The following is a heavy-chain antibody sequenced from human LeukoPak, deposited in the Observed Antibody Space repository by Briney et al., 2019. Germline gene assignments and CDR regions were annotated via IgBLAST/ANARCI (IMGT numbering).Heavy chain of an antibody. CDR3: ARGLGGYDNWFDP. J-gene: IGHJ5*02. CDR2: IWYGGSNK. D-gene: IGHD5-12*01. V-gene: IGHV3-33*01. Sequence: GRSLRLSCAASGFTFSSYGMHWVRQAPGKGLEWVAVIWYGGSNKYYADSVKGRFTISRDNSKNTLYLQMNSLRAEDTAVYYCARGLGGYDNWFDPWGQGTLVTVSS. CDR1: GFTFSSYG.